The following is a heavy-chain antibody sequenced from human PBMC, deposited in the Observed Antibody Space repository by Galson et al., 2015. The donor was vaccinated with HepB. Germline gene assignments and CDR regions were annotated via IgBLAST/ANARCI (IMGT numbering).Heavy chain of an antibody. CDR2: IDPSDSYT. Sequence: QSGAEVKKPGESLRISCKGSGYSFTSYWISWVRQMPGKGLEWMGRIDPSDSYTNYSPSFQGHVTISADKSISTAYLQWSSLKASDTAMYYCARHTVLTGDQGYYYYGMDVWGQGTTVTVSS. V-gene: IGHV5-10-1*01. CDR3: ARHTVLTGDQGYYYYGMDV. J-gene: IGHJ6*02. D-gene: IGHD7-27*01. CDR1: GYSFTSYW.